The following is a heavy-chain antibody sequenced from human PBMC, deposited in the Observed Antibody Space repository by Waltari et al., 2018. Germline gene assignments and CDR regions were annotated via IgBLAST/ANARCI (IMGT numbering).Heavy chain of an antibody. V-gene: IGHV1-2*02. Sequence: QVQLVQSGAEVKKPGASVKVSCKASGYTFTGYYMHWVRQAPGQGLEWMGGINPKSGGTNYAQKFQGRVTMTRDTSISTGYMELSRLRSDDTAVYYCAREEQWFSRLDWGQGTLVTVSS. J-gene: IGHJ4*02. CDR1: GYTFTGYY. CDR3: AREEQWFSRLD. D-gene: IGHD6-19*01. CDR2: INPKSGGT.